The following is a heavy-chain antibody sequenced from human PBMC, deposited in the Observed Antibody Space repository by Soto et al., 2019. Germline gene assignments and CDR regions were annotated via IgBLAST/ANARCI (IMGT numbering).Heavy chain of an antibody. Sequence: SETLSLTCSVSGFAISRGYYWSWVRQPPGKGLEWIGSIYPSVSSYHNPSLATRLRLSIDTSKNQFTLNLTSVAAADTALYFCAREKVGTTFFDNWGQGIQVTVSS. CDR3: AREKVGTTFFDN. CDR2: IYPSVSS. CDR1: GFAISRGYY. V-gene: IGHV4-38-2*02. J-gene: IGHJ4*02. D-gene: IGHD1-1*01.